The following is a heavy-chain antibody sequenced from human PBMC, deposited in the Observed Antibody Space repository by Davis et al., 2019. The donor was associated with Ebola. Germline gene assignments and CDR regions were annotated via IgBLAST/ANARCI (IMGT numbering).Heavy chain of an antibody. Sequence: MPSETLSLTCTVSGGSISSSSYYWGWIRQPPGKGLEWIGSIYYSGSTYYNPSLKSRVTISVDTSKNQFSLKLSSVTAADTAMYYCARTQPNYWYFDLWGRGTLVTVSS. D-gene: IGHD1-1*01. CDR1: GGSISSSSYY. CDR2: IYYSGST. CDR3: ARTQPNYWYFDL. V-gene: IGHV4-39*01. J-gene: IGHJ2*01.